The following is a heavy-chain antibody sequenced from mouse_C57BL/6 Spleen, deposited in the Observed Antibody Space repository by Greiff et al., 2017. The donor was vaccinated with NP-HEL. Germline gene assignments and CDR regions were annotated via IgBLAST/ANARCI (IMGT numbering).Heavy chain of an antibody. CDR1: GYTFTSYW. CDR3: ARRGANWDGAMDY. D-gene: IGHD4-1*01. V-gene: IGHV1-59*01. Sequence: QVQLKQSGAELVRPGTSVKLSCKASGYTFTSYWMHWVKQRPGQGLEWIGVIDPSDSYTNYNQKFKGKATLTVDTSSSTAYMQLSSLTSEDSAVYYCARRGANWDGAMDYWGQGTSVTVSS. CDR2: IDPSDSYT. J-gene: IGHJ4*01.